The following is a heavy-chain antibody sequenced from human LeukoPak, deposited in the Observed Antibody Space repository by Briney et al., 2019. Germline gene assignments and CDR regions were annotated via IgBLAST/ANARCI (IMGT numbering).Heavy chain of an antibody. CDR3: ARVWGSYVRGDYYGMDV. J-gene: IGHJ6*02. CDR2: IYYSGTT. Sequence: SETLSLTCTVSGGSISNYCWSWIRQPPGKGLEWIGYIYYSGTTNYNPSLKSRVTISVDTSKNQFSLKLSSVTAADTAVYYCARVWGSYVRGDYYGMDVWGQGTTVTVSS. CDR1: GGSISNYC. V-gene: IGHV4-59*01. D-gene: IGHD3-16*01.